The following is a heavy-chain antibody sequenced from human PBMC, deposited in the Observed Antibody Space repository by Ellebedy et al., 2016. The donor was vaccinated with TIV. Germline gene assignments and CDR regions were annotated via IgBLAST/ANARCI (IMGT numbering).Heavy chain of an antibody. CDR2: ISDSGGST. D-gene: IGHD3-10*01. Sequence: GGSLRLXXAASGFTFSSNAMSWVRQAPGKGLEWVSAISDSGGSTYYTDSVKGRFTISRDNSKNTLHLQMNSLRAEDTAVYYCAKESRGSGSFADYWGQGTLVTVSS. CDR3: AKESRGSGSFADY. J-gene: IGHJ4*02. V-gene: IGHV3-23*01. CDR1: GFTFSSNA.